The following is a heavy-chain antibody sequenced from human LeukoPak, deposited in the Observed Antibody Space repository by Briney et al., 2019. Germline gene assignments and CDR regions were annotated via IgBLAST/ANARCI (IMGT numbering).Heavy chain of an antibody. D-gene: IGHD3-22*01. J-gene: IGHJ3*02. Sequence: SETLSLTCAVYGGSFSGYYWSWIRQPPGKGLEWIGEINHSGSTNYNPSLKSRVTISVDTSKNQFSLKLSSVTAADTAVYYCARGGDSSGYYEADAFDISGQGTMVTVSS. CDR2: INHSGST. CDR1: GGSFSGYY. V-gene: IGHV4-34*01. CDR3: ARGGDSSGYYEADAFDI.